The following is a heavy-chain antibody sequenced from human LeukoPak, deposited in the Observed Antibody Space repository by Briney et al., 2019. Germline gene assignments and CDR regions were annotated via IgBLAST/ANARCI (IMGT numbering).Heavy chain of an antibody. Sequence: PGGSLRLSCTVSGFTVSSNSMSWVRQAPGKGLEWVSFIYSDNTHYSDSVKGRFTISRDNSKNTLYLQMNSLRAEDTALYYCARDFAAGNIYSSNPYYFDYWGQGTLVTVSS. D-gene: IGHD6-19*01. V-gene: IGHV3-53*01. CDR1: GFTVSSNS. CDR3: ARDFAAGNIYSSNPYYFDY. CDR2: IYSDNT. J-gene: IGHJ4*02.